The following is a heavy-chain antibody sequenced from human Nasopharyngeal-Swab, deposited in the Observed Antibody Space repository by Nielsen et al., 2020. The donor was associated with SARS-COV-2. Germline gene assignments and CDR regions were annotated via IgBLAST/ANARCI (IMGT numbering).Heavy chain of an antibody. Sequence: SAPLSLTCAISGDSVSSNSAAWNWIRQSPSRGLEWLGRTYYRSKWYNDYAVSVNSRMTINPDTSKNQFSLQLNSVTPEDTAVHSCERVGYSSGWDFDYWGQGTLVTVSS. V-gene: IGHV6-1*01. J-gene: IGHJ4*02. CDR2: TYYRSKWYN. CDR3: ERVGYSSGWDFDY. D-gene: IGHD6-19*01. CDR1: GDSVSSNSAA.